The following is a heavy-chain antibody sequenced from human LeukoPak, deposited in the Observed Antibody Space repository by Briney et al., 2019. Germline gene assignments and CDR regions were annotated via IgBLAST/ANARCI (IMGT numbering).Heavy chain of an antibody. D-gene: IGHD2-21*01. CDR2: ISSSSSYI. CDR3: ASSTPNAYIALHFDY. V-gene: IGHV3-21*01. CDR1: GFTFSSYS. Sequence: GGSLRLSCAASGFTFSSYSMNWVRQAPGKGLEWVSSISSSSSYIYYADSVKGRFTISRDNAKHSLYLQMNSLRAEDTAVYYCASSTPNAYIALHFDYWGQGTLVTVSS. J-gene: IGHJ4*02.